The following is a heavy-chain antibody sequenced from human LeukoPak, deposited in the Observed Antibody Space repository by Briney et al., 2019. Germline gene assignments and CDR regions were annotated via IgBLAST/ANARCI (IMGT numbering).Heavy chain of an antibody. D-gene: IGHD2-2*01. V-gene: IGHV3-9*01. J-gene: IGHJ3*02. Sequence: PGGSLRLSCAVSGFTFDDYAMHWVRHAPGKGLEWVSGICWNSGSIGYADSVKGRFTVSRDNAKNSLYLQMNSLRAEDTALYDCAKGLVLDMGPSSYAYDIWGQGTMVTVSS. CDR3: AKGLVLDMGPSSYAYDI. CDR1: GFTFDDYA. CDR2: ICWNSGSI.